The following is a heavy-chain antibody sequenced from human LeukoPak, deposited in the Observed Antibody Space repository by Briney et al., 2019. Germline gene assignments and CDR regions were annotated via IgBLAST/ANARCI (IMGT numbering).Heavy chain of an antibody. CDR1: GGSISSYY. V-gene: IGHV4-59*12. CDR2: MYYSGST. Sequence: PSETLSLTCTVSGGSISSYYWSWIRQPPGKGLEWIAYMYYSGSTNYNPSLKSRVTISVDTSKNQFSLKLSSVTAADTAVYYCARAYCGGDCYYFSAFDIWGQGTMVTVSS. D-gene: IGHD2-21*02. J-gene: IGHJ3*02. CDR3: ARAYCGGDCYYFSAFDI.